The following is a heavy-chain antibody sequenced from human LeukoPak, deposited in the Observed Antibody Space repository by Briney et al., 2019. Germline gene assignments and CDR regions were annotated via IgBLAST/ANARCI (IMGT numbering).Heavy chain of an antibody. CDR1: GYTSTSYG. V-gene: IGHV1-18*01. Sequence: ASVKVSCKASGYTSTSYGISRLRQAPGQGLEWMGWISAYNGNTNYALKLQGRVTMTTDTSTSTAYMELRSLRSDDTAVYYCAAQGDFWSGSAFDYWGQGTLVTVSS. CDR2: ISAYNGNT. J-gene: IGHJ4*02. D-gene: IGHD3-3*01. CDR3: AAQGDFWSGSAFDY.